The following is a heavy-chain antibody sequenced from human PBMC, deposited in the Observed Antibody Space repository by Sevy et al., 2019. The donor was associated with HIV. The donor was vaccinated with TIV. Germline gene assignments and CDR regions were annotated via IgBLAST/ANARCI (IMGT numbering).Heavy chain of an antibody. Sequence: SETLSLTCAVSGASITSSNWWSWVRQPPGKGLEWIGEIYHTGSTNYNPSLKSRITISLDKSKNQFSLKLSSVTAADTALFYWARVLYDFWGDSYAEPYYYYGMDVWGQGTTVTVSS. V-gene: IGHV4-4*02. CDR1: GASITSSNW. D-gene: IGHD3-3*01. CDR3: ARVLYDFWGDSYAEPYYYYGMDV. CDR2: IYHTGST. J-gene: IGHJ6*02.